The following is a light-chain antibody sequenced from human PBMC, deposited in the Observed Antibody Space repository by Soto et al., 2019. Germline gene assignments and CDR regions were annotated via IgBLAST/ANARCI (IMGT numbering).Light chain of an antibody. Sequence: DIQMTQSPSSLSASVGDRVTITCRASQYIYNYLSWYQQKPGKAPKLLIYDASSLQSGVPPRFSGSGSGTDFTFSINSLQPEDFATYYCQQTYSTPLTFGGGTKVDIK. CDR2: DAS. J-gene: IGKJ4*01. CDR3: QQTYSTPLT. CDR1: QYIYNY. V-gene: IGKV1-39*01.